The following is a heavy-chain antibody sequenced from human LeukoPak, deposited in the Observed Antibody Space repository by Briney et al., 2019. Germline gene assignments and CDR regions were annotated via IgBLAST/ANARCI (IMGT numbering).Heavy chain of an antibody. V-gene: IGHV1-8*01. CDR3: VSPTT. D-gene: IGHD1-1*01. Sequence: ASVKVSCTTSGYAFTSFDVNWVRQAPGHGLEWMGWVNPNSGNTGSAPKFQGRVTMTRNTSISTAYLEVSSLRSDDTAVYYCVSPTTWGQGTLVTVSS. CDR1: GYAFTSFD. J-gene: IGHJ5*02. CDR2: VNPNSGNT.